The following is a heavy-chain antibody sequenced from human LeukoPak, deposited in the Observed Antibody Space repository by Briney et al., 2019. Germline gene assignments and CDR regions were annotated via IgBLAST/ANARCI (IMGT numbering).Heavy chain of an antibody. CDR2: IIPIFGTA. D-gene: IGHD6-13*01. CDR3: AIWGQQLAFDY. V-gene: IGHV1-69*05. J-gene: IGHJ4*02. Sequence: ASVKVSCKASGGTFSSYAISWVRQAPGHGLEWMGGIIPIFGTANYAQKFQGRVTITTDESTSTAYMELSSLRSEDTAVYYCAIWGQQLAFDYWGQGTLVTVSS. CDR1: GGTFSSYA.